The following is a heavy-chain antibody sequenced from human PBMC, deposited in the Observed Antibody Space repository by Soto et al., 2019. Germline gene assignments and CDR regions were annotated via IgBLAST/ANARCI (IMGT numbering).Heavy chain of an antibody. Sequence: QVQLQESGPGLVRPSQTLSLTCTASGASINSGGYYWSWIRQLQAKGPEWMGYTYFRGSSYYNPHLWSQVTISLGTSPNQFSLKVTSVIAADTAVYYGARRDAWGVLRASWGQGTLVAVS. CDR3: ARRDAWGVLRAS. V-gene: IGHV4-31*01. D-gene: IGHD3-16*01. J-gene: IGHJ5*02. CDR1: GASINSGGYY. CDR2: TYFRGSS.